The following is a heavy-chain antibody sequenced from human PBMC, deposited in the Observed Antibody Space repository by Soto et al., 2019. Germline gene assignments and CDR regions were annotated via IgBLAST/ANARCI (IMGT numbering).Heavy chain of an antibody. Sequence: EVQVLESGGGLVQPGGSLRLSCAASGFTVGSYAMTWVRQAPGKGLEWVSGSSGNGDETYYAASVKGRFTVSRDNSKNTLYFQMNSLRAEDTAVYYCATRLAATLVTPRLLYWGHGTLVTVSS. J-gene: IGHJ4*01. CDR3: ATRLAATLVTPRLLY. CDR1: GFTVGSYA. D-gene: IGHD4-4*01. V-gene: IGHV3-23*01. CDR2: SSGNGDET.